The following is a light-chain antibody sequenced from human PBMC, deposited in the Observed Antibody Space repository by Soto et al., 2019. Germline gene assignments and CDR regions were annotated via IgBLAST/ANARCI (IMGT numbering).Light chain of an antibody. Sequence: DVVMTQTPLSSPVTLGQPASISCRSSESLVHSDGRTYLSWLQQRPGQPPRLLLYMISNRFSGVPDRFSGSGAGTDFTLKISRVEAEDLGVYYCVQLTHFPWTFGQGTKVEIK. V-gene: IGKV2-24*01. CDR1: ESLVHSDGRTY. CDR2: MIS. J-gene: IGKJ1*01. CDR3: VQLTHFPWT.